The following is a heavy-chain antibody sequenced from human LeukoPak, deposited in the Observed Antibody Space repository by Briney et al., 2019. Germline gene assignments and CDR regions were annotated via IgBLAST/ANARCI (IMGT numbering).Heavy chain of an antibody. Sequence: GGSLRLSCAASGFTFSSYGMHWVRQAPGKGLEWVAFIRYDGSNKYYADSVKGRFTISRDNSKNTLYLQLNSLRAEDTAVYYCAKSSVTTYYFDYWGQGTLVTVSS. D-gene: IGHD4-17*01. V-gene: IGHV3-30*02. J-gene: IGHJ4*02. CDR2: IRYDGSNK. CDR1: GFTFSSYG. CDR3: AKSSVTTYYFDY.